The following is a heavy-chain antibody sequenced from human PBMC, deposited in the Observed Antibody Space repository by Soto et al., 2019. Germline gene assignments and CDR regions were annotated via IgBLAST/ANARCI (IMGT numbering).Heavy chain of an antibody. CDR2: IIPIFGTA. CDR1: GGTFSRYA. V-gene: IGHV1-69*13. CDR3: AGGAYSSSWYYGYYYGMDV. D-gene: IGHD6-13*01. J-gene: IGHJ6*02. Sequence: GAAVKVSCKASGGTFSRYAISWVRQAPGQGLEWMGGIIPIFGTANYAQKFQGRVTITADESTSTAYMELSSLRSEDTAVYYCAGGAYSSSWYYGYYYGMDVWGQGTTVTVSS.